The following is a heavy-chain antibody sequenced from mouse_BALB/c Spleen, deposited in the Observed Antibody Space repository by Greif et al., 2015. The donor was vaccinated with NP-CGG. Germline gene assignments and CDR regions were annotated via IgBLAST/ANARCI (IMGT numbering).Heavy chain of an antibody. CDR1: GYTFTSYW. J-gene: IGHJ2*01. CDR2: INPSTGYT. Sequence: QVQLQQSGAELAKPGASVKMSCKASGYTFTSYWMHWVKLRPGQGLEWIGYINPSTGYTEYNQKFKDKATLTADKSSSTAYMQLSSLTSEDSAVYYCARRDGSDGFDYWGQGTTLTVSS. D-gene: IGHD2-2*01. V-gene: IGHV1-7*01. CDR3: ARRDGSDGFDY.